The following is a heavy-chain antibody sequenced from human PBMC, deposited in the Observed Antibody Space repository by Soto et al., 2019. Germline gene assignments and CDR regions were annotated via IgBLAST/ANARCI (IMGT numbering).Heavy chain of an antibody. CDR2: IDHSGTT. CDR1: GVSCDGYW. V-gene: IGHV4-34*01. D-gene: IGHD3-10*01. J-gene: IGHJ5*02. CDR3: ARRTTGGSQTFYNSFFDP. Sequence: SDTMPVRSASYGVSCDGYWWTLLRPPPRRGLEWIGEIDHSGTTNYNPSLKSRVTFSVDTSKNQFSLKVNSVTAADTAVYYCARRTTGGSQTFYNSFFDPWGQGNLVTLS.